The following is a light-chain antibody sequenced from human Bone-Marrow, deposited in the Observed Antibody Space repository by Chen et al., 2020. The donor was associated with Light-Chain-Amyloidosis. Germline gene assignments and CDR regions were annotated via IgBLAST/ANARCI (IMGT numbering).Light chain of an antibody. J-gene: IGKJ2*01. CDR2: WAS. Sequence: DIVMTPSPDSLAVSLGERATINCKASESLLYRSNNKNYLGWYQQKPGQSPKLLMFWASTRESGVPERFSGSGSGTDFTLTISSLQAEDVAVYYCQQYYSTPYTFGQGTKLEIQ. CDR1: ESLLYRSNNKNY. CDR3: QQYYSTPYT. V-gene: IGKV4-1*01.